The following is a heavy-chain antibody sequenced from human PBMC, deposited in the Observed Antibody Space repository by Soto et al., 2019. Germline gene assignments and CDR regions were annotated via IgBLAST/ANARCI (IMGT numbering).Heavy chain of an antibody. CDR1: GGGFGSCA. Sequence: SVKLSCKDSGGGFGSCARRWVRQAHGQGLEWMGGIIPIFGTANYAQKFQGRVTITADESTSTAYMELSSLRSEDTAVYYCARDLGFIYYDSSGYFDYWGQGTLVTVSS. CDR2: IIPIFGTA. V-gene: IGHV1-69*13. J-gene: IGHJ4*02. D-gene: IGHD3-22*01. CDR3: ARDLGFIYYDSSGYFDY.